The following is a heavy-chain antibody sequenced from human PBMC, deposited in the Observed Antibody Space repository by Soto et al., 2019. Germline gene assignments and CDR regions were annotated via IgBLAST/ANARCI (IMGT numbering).Heavy chain of an antibody. V-gene: IGHV4-59*01. Sequence: SETLSLTCTVSGGSISSYYWSWIRQPPGKGLEWIGYIYYSGSTNYNPSLKSRVTISVDTSKNQFSLKLSSVTAADTALYYCARDAGAWYYYYYMDVWGKGTTVTVSS. D-gene: IGHD3-10*01. J-gene: IGHJ6*03. CDR1: GGSISSYY. CDR3: ARDAGAWYYYYYMDV. CDR2: IYYSGST.